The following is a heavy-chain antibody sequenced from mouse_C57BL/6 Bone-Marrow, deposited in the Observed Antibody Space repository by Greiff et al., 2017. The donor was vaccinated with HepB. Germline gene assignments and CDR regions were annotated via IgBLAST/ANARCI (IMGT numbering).Heavy chain of an antibody. CDR1: GFNIKDDY. Sequence: EVKLMESGAELVRPGASVKLSCTASGFNIKDDYMHWVKQRPEQGLEWIGWIDPENGDTEYASKFQGKATITADTSSNTAYLQLSSLTSEDTAVYYCTTGQLRLPYYYAMDYWGQGTSVTVSS. CDR2: IDPENGDT. D-gene: IGHD3-2*02. J-gene: IGHJ4*01. CDR3: TTGQLRLPYYYAMDY. V-gene: IGHV14-4*01.